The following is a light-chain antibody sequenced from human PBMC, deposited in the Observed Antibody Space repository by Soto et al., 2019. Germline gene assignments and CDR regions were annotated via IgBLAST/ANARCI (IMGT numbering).Light chain of an antibody. J-gene: IGKJ4*01. Sequence: SYRPQSPSSLSASVGYRFTISCRASQSIRSYLNWYQQKPGKAPKLLIFAASSLQSGVPSRFSGSGSGTDFAFTLSNLQPGEFATYFCQQSFSTPLTFGGGTKVDIK. CDR3: QQSFSTPLT. V-gene: IGKV1-39*01. CDR1: QSIRSY. CDR2: AAS.